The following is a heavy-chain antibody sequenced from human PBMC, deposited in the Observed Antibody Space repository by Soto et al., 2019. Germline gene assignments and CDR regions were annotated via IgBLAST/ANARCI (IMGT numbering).Heavy chain of an antibody. Sequence: QVQVVESGGGVVQPGRSLRLSCAASGFTFSSFGMHWVRQAPGKGLEWVSLIWYDGSKKSYGDSVKGRFTISRDNSRNTVYVQRNSRRADDTAVYYCARDASYYSLWSGDYPSRTGMDVWGQGTTVTVPS. CDR3: ARDASYYSLWSGDYPSRTGMDV. D-gene: IGHD3-3*01. V-gene: IGHV3-33*01. CDR1: GFTFSSFG. J-gene: IGHJ6*01. CDR2: IWYDGSKK.